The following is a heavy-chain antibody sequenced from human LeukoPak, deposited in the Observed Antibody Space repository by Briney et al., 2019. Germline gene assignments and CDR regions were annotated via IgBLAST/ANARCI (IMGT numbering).Heavy chain of an antibody. CDR3: AKDRITMIVVASLDY. CDR2: ISYDGSNK. CDR1: GFTFSSYG. J-gene: IGHJ4*02. V-gene: IGHV3-30*18. D-gene: IGHD3-22*01. Sequence: GGSLRLSCAASGFTFSSYGMHWVRQAPGKGLEWVAVISYDGSNKYYADSVKGRFTISRDNSKNTLYLQMSSLRAEDTAVYYCAKDRITMIVVASLDYWGQGTLVTVSS.